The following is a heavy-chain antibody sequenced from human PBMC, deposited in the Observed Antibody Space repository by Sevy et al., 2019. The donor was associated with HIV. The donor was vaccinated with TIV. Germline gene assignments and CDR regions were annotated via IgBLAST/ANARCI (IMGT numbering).Heavy chain of an antibody. J-gene: IGHJ4*02. CDR1: GFTFSTCA. V-gene: IGHV3-30*04. CDR2: ISYDGSNK. CDR3: AREPLPYSSGWYKYFDY. D-gene: IGHD6-19*01. Sequence: GGSLRLSCAASGFTFSTCAMHWVRQAPGKGLEWVAVISYDGSNKYYTDSLKGRFTISRDNSKNTLFLQMNSLRAEDAAVYYCAREPLPYSSGWYKYFDYWGQGTLVTVSS.